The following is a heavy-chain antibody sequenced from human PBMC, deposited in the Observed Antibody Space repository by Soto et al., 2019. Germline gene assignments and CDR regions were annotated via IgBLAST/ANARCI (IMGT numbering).Heavy chain of an antibody. CDR2: IYYSGST. D-gene: IGHD3-22*01. Sequence: PSETLSLTCTVSGGSISSSSYYWGWIRQPPGKGLEWIGSIYYSGSTYYNPSLKSRVTISVDTSKNQFSLKLSSVTAADTAVYYCARQLKGYYYDSSGYPWGQGTLVTVSS. J-gene: IGHJ5*02. CDR3: ARQLKGYYYDSSGYP. CDR1: GGSISSSSYY. V-gene: IGHV4-39*01.